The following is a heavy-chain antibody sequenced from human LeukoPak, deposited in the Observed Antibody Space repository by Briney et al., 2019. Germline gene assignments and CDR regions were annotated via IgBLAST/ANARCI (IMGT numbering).Heavy chain of an antibody. V-gene: IGHV4-34*01. CDR1: GGPFSGYY. J-gene: IGHJ6*02. CDR2: INHSGST. D-gene: IGHD3-10*01. Sequence: SETLSLTCAVYGGPFSGYYWSWIRQPPGKGLEWIGEINHSGSTNYNPSLKSRVTISVDTSKNQFSLKLSSVTAADTAVFYCAGGRWVRGVISRGMELWGQRTTVTVFS. CDR3: AGGRWVRGVISRGMEL.